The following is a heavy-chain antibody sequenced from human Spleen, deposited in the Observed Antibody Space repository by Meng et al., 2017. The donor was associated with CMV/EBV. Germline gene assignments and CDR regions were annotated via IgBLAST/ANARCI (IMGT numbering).Heavy chain of an antibody. CDR3: ARVSTSGWYSRSDYYYYGMDV. CDR1: GFSFSNCI. CDR2: ITGTGGST. Sequence: GESLKISCAPSGFSFSNCIMTWVRQAPGKGLEWVSAITGTGGSTYYADSVADRFTISRDNAKNSLYLQMNSLRAEDTAVYYCARVSTSGWYSRSDYYYYGMDVWGQGTTVTVSS. J-gene: IGHJ6*02. V-gene: IGHV3-23*01. D-gene: IGHD6-19*01.